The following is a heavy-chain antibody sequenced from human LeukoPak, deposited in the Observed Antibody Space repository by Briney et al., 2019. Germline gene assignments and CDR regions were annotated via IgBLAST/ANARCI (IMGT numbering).Heavy chain of an antibody. CDR2: VSGSGDST. D-gene: IGHD6-13*01. CDR1: GFTFGSYA. V-gene: IGHV3-23*01. J-gene: IGHJ4*02. CDR3: AKDSLYSSSWYSLDY. Sequence: GGSLRLSCAASGFTFGSYAMNWVRQAPGKGLEWVSVVSGSGDSTYYADSFKGRFAISRDNSKNTLYLQMNSLRAEDTAVYYCAKDSLYSSSWYSLDYWGQGTLVTVSS.